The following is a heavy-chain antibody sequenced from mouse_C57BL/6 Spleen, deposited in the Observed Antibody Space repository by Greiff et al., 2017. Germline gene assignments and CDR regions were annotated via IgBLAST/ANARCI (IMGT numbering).Heavy chain of an antibody. CDR3: AKEGGNYDAMDY. CDR1: GYSITSGYY. J-gene: IGHJ4*01. V-gene: IGHV3-6*01. CDR2: ISYDGSN. Sequence: DVKLQESGPGLVKPSQSLSLTCSVTGYSITSGYYWNWIRQFPGNKLEWMGYISYDGSNNYNPSLKNRISITRDTSKNQFFLKLNSVTTEDTATYYCAKEGGNYDAMDYWGQGTSVTVSS. D-gene: IGHD2-1*01.